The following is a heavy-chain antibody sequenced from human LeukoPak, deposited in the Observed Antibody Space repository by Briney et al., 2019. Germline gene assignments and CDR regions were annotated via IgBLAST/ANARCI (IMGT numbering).Heavy chain of an antibody. J-gene: IGHJ6*02. V-gene: IGHV4-34*01. Sequence: SETLSLTCAVYSGSFSGYYWSWIRQPPGKGLEWIGEINHSGSTNYNPSLKSRVTISVDTSKNQFSVKLSSVTAADTAVYYCARTRRHIVVVTATRRDYYGMDVWGQGTTVTVSS. CDR1: SGSFSGYY. CDR2: INHSGST. CDR3: ARTRRHIVVVTATRRDYYGMDV. D-gene: IGHD2-21*02.